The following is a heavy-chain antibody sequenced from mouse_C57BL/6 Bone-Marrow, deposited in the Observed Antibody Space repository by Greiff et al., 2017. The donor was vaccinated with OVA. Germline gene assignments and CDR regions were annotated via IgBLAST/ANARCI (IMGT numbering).Heavy chain of an antibody. D-gene: IGHD1-1*01. J-gene: IGHJ4*01. V-gene: IGHV1-69*01. Sequence: QVQLQQPGAELVMPGASVKLSCKASGYTFTSYWMHWVKQRPGQGLEWIGEIDPSDSYSNYNQKFKGKSTLTVDKSSSTAYMQLSSLTSEDSAVYYCARRGVYYGSEYYAMDYWGQGTSVTVSS. CDR3: ARRGVYYGSEYYAMDY. CDR2: IDPSDSYS. CDR1: GYTFTSYW.